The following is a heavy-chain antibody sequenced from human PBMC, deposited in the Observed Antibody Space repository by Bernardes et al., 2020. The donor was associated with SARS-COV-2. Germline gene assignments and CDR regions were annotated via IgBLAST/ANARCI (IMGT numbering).Heavy chain of an antibody. CDR2: LNTDGENT. CDR1: GFAFSDFG. V-gene: IGHV3-23*01. D-gene: IGHD3-22*01. J-gene: IGHJ4*02. Sequence: GGSLRLSRVASGFAFSDFGMAWVRQAPGKGLEWVSTLNTDGENTHYADPVKGRFTISRDNSKNMLYLQMNSLRAEDTAVYYCARVPYYYDSNGAPFDYWGQGTLVTVSS. CDR3: ARVPYYYDSNGAPFDY.